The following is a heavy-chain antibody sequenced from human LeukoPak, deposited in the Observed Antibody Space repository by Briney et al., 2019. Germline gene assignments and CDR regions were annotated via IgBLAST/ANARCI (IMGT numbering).Heavy chain of an antibody. CDR2: FEPKDDEK. CDR1: GYMFTELS. D-gene: IGHD3-22*01. J-gene: IGHJ4*02. Sequence: ASVKVSCKVSGYMFTELSMHWVRQAPGKGLEWMGGFEPKDDEKMYAQKFQGRVNMTEDTSTDTAYMELSSLRSEDTAVYYCAAELSSGYFDYWGQGTLVTVSS. V-gene: IGHV1-24*01. CDR3: AAELSSGYFDY.